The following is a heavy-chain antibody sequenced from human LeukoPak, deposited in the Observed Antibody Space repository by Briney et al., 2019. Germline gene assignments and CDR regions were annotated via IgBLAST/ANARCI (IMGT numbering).Heavy chain of an antibody. Sequence: GGSLRLSCAGSGFTFSIHWMNWVRQAPGKGLEWVASIKDDGSEKHFLDSVNGRFAISRDNAKNSLYLQMSSLRAEDTAVYYCARRGITISGVLVYHYSGLDVWGQGTTVTVSS. V-gene: IGHV3-7*02. CDR2: IKDDGSEK. CDR1: GFTFSIHW. J-gene: IGHJ6*02. D-gene: IGHD3-3*01. CDR3: ARRGITISGVLVYHYSGLDV.